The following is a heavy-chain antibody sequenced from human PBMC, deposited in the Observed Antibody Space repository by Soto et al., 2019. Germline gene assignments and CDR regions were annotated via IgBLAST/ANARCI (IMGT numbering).Heavy chain of an antibody. J-gene: IGHJ4*02. CDR3: ARAIGNYDWGPNDY. CDR2: INAANGHT. CDR1: GYSLPTHT. V-gene: IGHV1-3*01. D-gene: IGHD1-7*01. Sequence: QVQLVQSGAEVKKPGASVRISCKASGYSLPTHTIHWVRQAPGHRLEWMGWINAANGHTKYSQNFQNRVTISSDTTASTVYMKLTGLTSDDTAIYYCARAIGNYDWGPNDYWGQGTLVTVSS.